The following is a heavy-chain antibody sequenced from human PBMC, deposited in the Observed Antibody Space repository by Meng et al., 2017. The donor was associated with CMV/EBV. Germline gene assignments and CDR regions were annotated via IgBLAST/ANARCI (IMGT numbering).Heavy chain of an antibody. J-gene: IGHJ4*02. V-gene: IGHV1-69*05. CDR3: ARAYRDGYNFGFDY. CDR1: GGTFSSYA. Sequence: SVKVSCKASGGTFSSYAISWVRQAPGQGLEWMGGINPIFGTANYAQKFQGRVTITTDESTSTAYMELSSLRSEDTAVYYCARAYRDGYNFGFDYWGQGTLVTVSS. D-gene: IGHD5-24*01. CDR2: INPIFGTA.